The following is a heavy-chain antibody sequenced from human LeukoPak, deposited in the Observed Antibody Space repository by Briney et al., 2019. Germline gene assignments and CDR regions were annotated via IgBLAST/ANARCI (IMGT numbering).Heavy chain of an antibody. CDR3: ARSGKGYSSGWAPFDY. CDR1: GYTFTDYY. D-gene: IGHD6-19*01. V-gene: IGHV1-2*02. Sequence: GASVKVSCKASGYTFTDYYMHWVRQAPGQGLEWMGWINPNSGGTNYAQKFQGRVTMTRDTSISTAYMELSRLRSDDTAVYYCARSGKGYSSGWAPFDYWGQGTLVTVSS. CDR2: INPNSGGT. J-gene: IGHJ4*02.